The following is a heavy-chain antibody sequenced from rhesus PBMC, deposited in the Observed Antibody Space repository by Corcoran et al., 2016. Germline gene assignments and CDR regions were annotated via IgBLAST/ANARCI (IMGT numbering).Heavy chain of an antibody. D-gene: IGHD1-44*02. CDR2: INGNSGNT. J-gene: IGHJ4*01. Sequence: QVQLQESGPGLVKPSETLSLTCDVSGASISSHWWSWVRQPPGKGLGWIGEINGNSGNTSYNPPLKSRLYISQAASKNQFSLKLSSVTAADTAVYYCARESGEGYWGQGVLVTVSS. V-gene: IGHV4-80*01. CDR3: ARESGEGY. CDR1: GASISSHW.